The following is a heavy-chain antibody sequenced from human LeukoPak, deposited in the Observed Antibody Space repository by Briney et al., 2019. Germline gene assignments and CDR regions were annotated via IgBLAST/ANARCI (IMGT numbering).Heavy chain of an antibody. Sequence: ASVTLSFTASGGTFSSYAISWVRQAPGQGLEWMGGIIPIFGTANYAQKFQGRVTSTTDESTSTAYMELSSLRSEDTAVYYCAKGRGTSGIDYYYMDVWGKGTTVTVSS. J-gene: IGHJ6*03. V-gene: IGHV1-69*05. D-gene: IGHD1-1*01. CDR1: GGTFSSYA. CDR3: AKGRGTSGIDYYYMDV. CDR2: IIPIFGTA.